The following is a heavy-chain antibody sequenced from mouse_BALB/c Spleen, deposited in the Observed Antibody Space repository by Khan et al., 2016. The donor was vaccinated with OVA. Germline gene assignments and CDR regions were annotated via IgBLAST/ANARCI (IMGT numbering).Heavy chain of an antibody. CDR3: ARSVPIPPVVATYFDY. V-gene: IGHV3-2*02. Sequence: EVQLQESGPGLVKPSQSLSLTCTVTGYSITSDYAWNWIRQFPGNKLEWMGYISYSGRTSCNPSLKSRISITRDTSKNQFFLQLNSVTTEDTATYYCARSVPIPPVVATYFDYWPPGTTLTVSS. J-gene: IGHJ2*01. D-gene: IGHD1-1*01. CDR1: GYSITSDYA. CDR2: ISYSGRT.